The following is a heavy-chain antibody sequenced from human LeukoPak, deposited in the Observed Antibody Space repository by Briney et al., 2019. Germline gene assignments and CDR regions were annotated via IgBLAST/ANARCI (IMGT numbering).Heavy chain of an antibody. CDR1: GFIFDTYA. J-gene: IGHJ4*02. V-gene: IGHV3-23*01. Sequence: PGGSLRLSCAASGFIFDTYAVTWVRQAPGKGLDWVSTIKGSGDTTHYADSVQGRFTISRDNSMETVFLQMDSLRADDTAVYYCAKIVAGLDYWGQGTLVTVSS. CDR2: IKGSGDTT. CDR3: AKIVAGLDY. D-gene: IGHD2-15*01.